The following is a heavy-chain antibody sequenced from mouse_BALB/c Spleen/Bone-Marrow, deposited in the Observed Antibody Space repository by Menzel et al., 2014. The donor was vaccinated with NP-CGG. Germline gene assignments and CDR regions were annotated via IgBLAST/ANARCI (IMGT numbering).Heavy chain of an antibody. D-gene: IGHD1-1*01. Sequence: DVMLVESGGSLVKPGGALKLSCAASGFTFSSYAMSWVRQSPEKRLEWVAEISSGGSYTYYPDTVTGRFTISRDNAKNTLYLEMSSLRSEDTAMYYCARDYYGSSYAMDYWGQGTSVTVSS. CDR2: ISSGGSYT. CDR3: ARDYYGSSYAMDY. CDR1: GFTFSSYA. J-gene: IGHJ4*01. V-gene: IGHV5-9-4*01.